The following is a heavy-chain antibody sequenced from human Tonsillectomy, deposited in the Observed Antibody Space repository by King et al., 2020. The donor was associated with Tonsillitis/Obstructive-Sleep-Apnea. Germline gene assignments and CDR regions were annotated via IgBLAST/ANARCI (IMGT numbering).Heavy chain of an antibody. J-gene: IGHJ1*01. CDR2: INHSGST. D-gene: IGHD2-8*01. Sequence: QVQLQQWGAGLLKPSETLSLTCAVYGGSFSGYYWSWIRQPPGKGLEWIGEINHSGSTNYNPSLKSRVTLSLDTSKNQFSLKLGSVTAADTAVYYCARGGWAVYAQYFQHWGQGTLVTVSS. CDR1: GGSFSGYY. CDR3: ARGGWAVYAQYFQH. V-gene: IGHV4-34*01.